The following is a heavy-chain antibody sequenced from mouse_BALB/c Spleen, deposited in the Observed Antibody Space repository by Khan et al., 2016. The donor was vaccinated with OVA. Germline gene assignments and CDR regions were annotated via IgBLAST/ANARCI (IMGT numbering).Heavy chain of an antibody. CDR1: GYSITSNYA. CDR3: ARGNYYGYAMDY. CDR2: ISYSGST. Sequence: EVQLQESGPGLVKPSQSLSLTCTVTGYSITSNYAWNWIRQFPGNKLEWMGYISYSGSTSYTPSLKSRISITRGTSKNQFFLQLSSVTTEDTATYDCARGNYYGYAMDYWGQGTSVTVSS. V-gene: IGHV3-2*02. D-gene: IGHD1-1*01. J-gene: IGHJ4*01.